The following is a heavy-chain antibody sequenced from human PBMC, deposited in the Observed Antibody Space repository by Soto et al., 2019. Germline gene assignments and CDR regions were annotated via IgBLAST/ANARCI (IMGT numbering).Heavy chain of an antibody. Sequence: WGSLLLSCASCVFTFSIYSMNWVRQAPGKGLEWVSSISSSSSYIYYADSVNGRFTISRDNAKNSLYLQMNSLRAEDTAVYYCARTTYYYDSSGYNEWFDPWGQGTLVTVSS. J-gene: IGHJ5*02. D-gene: IGHD3-22*01. CDR3: ARTTYYYDSSGYNEWFDP. CDR1: VFTFSIYS. CDR2: ISSSSSYI. V-gene: IGHV3-21*01.